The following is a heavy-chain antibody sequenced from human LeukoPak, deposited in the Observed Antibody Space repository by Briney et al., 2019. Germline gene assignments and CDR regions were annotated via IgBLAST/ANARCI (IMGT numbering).Heavy chain of an antibody. V-gene: IGHV4-59*01. D-gene: IGHD3-22*01. Sequence: SETLSLTCTVSGGSISSYYWSWIRQPPGKGLEWIGYIYYSGSTNYNPSLKSRVTISVDTSKNRFSLKLSSVTAADTAVYYCAKDKNRITMIVVAYYHGVAFDIWGQGTMVTVSS. CDR3: AKDKNRITMIVVAYYHGVAFDI. J-gene: IGHJ3*02. CDR1: GGSISSYY. CDR2: IYYSGST.